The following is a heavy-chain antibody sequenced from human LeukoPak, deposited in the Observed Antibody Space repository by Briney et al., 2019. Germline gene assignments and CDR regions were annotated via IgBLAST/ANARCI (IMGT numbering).Heavy chain of an antibody. Sequence: GRSLRLSCAVSGFTFSSYGMHWVRQAPGKGLEWVAVIWYDGSNKYYADSVRGRFTISRDNSKNMLYLQLNSLRAEDTAVYYCAKGDPPTYYDILTGQDYWGQGTLVTVSS. D-gene: IGHD3-9*01. J-gene: IGHJ4*02. V-gene: IGHV3-33*06. CDR3: AKGDPPTYYDILTGQDY. CDR2: IWYDGSNK. CDR1: GFTFSSYG.